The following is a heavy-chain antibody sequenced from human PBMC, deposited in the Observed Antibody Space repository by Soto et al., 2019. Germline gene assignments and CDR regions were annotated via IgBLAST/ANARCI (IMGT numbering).Heavy chain of an antibody. V-gene: IGHV4-39*01. J-gene: IGHJ1*01. CDR3: ARGPRLRFLEWLQVGI. CDR2: VYQSGTT. CDR1: GASISTSSDF. D-gene: IGHD3-3*01. Sequence: SETLSLTCSVSGASISTSSDFWGWIRQAPGKGLEWIGDVYQSGTTRLNPSLKSRVSIFVDRSKNQFSLELNSATAAGRAVYYCARGPRLRFLEWLQVGIWGQGTLVTVSS.